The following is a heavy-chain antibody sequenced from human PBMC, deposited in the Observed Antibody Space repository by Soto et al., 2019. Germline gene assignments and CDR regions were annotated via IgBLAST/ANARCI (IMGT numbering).Heavy chain of an antibody. CDR2: INHSGST. J-gene: IGHJ4*02. D-gene: IGHD1-26*01. V-gene: IGHV4-34*01. CDR3: ARGWGGSYPY. CDR1: GGSFSGYY. Sequence: QVQLQQWGAGLLKPSETLSLTCAVYGGSFSGYYWSWIRQPPGKGLEWIGEINHSGSTNYNPSLKSRVTISVDTSKNQFALKLSSVTAADTAVYYCARGWGGSYPYWGQGTLVTVSS.